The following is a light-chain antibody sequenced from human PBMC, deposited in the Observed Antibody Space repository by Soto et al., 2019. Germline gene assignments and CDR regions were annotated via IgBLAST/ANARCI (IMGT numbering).Light chain of an antibody. V-gene: IGKV3-20*01. Sequence: EIVLTQSPGTLSLSPGERATLSCRASQSVNSKYLAWFQQKPGQAPRLLMFGTSSRATGIPDRFSGSGSGTDFTLTISRLEPEDFAVYYCQQYGSSPPYTFGQGTKLEIK. CDR1: QSVNSKY. CDR2: GTS. J-gene: IGKJ2*01. CDR3: QQYGSSPPYT.